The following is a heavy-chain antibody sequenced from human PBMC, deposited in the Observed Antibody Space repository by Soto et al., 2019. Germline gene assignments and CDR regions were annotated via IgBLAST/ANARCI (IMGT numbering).Heavy chain of an antibody. CDR2: IYHSGST. CDR1: GGSINSRYW. Sequence: SETLSLTCAVSGGSINSRYWWSWVRQSPGKGLEWIGEIYHSGSTNYNPSLKSRVTISVDKSKNQFSLNLSSVTAADTAVYYCARDQNGSGNYYTRYFDYWG. CDR3: ARDQNGSGNYYTRYFDY. D-gene: IGHD3-10*01. J-gene: IGHJ4*01. V-gene: IGHV4-4*02.